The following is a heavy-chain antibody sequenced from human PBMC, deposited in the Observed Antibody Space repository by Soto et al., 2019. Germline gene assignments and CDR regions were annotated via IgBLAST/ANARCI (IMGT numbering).Heavy chain of an antibody. CDR1: GYTFTSYA. CDR2: INAGNGNT. CDR3: AREVRGVTNWFDP. D-gene: IGHD3-10*01. V-gene: IGHV1-3*01. Sequence: ASVKVSCKASGYTFTSYAMHWVRQAPGQRLEWMGWINAGNGNTKYSQKFQGRVTITRDTSASTAYMELSSLRSEDTAAYYCAREVRGVTNWFDPWGQGTLVTVSS. J-gene: IGHJ5*02.